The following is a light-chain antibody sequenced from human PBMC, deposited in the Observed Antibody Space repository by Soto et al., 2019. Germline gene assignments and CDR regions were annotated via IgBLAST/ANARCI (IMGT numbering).Light chain of an antibody. CDR1: QSVSSQ. Sequence: EVVLTQSPATLSSSPGERATLSCRASQSVSSQLAWYQQTPGQAPRLLIYDASNRATGVPARFSGSGSETVFTLTTSSLEPEDFAMYYCQQRRSWPITFGQGTRLEIK. CDR3: QQRRSWPIT. J-gene: IGKJ5*01. CDR2: DAS. V-gene: IGKV3-11*01.